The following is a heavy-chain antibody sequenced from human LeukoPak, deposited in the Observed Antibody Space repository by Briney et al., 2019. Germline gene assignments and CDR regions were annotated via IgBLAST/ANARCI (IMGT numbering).Heavy chain of an antibody. CDR1: GFTFSSYE. CDR3: ARAGNIRFDY. Sequence: GGSLRLSCAASGFTFSSYEMNWVRQAPGKGLEWVSYISSSGGTKDYADSVKGRFTISRDNAQNSLSLQMNSLGAEDTAVYYCARAGNIRFDYWGQGTLVTVSS. D-gene: IGHD2/OR15-2a*01. J-gene: IGHJ4*02. CDR2: ISSSGGTK. V-gene: IGHV3-48*03.